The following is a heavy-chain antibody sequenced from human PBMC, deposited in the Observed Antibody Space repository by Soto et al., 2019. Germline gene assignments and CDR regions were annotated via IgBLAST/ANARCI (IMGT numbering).Heavy chain of an antibody. J-gene: IGHJ4*02. CDR2: ISAYNGNT. CDR1: GYTFTSYG. Sequence: GASVKVSCKASGYTFTSYGISWVRQAPGQGLEWMGWISAYNGNTNYAQKLQGRVTMTTDTSTGTAYMELRSLRSDDTAVYYCARGGWTLRFLEWCTFDYWGQGTLGTVSS. CDR3: ARGGWTLRFLEWCTFDY. V-gene: IGHV1-18*01. D-gene: IGHD3-3*01.